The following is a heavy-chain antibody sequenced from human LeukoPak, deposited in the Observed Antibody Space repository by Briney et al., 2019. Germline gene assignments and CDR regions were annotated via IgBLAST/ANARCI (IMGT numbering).Heavy chain of an antibody. J-gene: IGHJ3*02. V-gene: IGHV4-4*09. CDR3: ARATDISPGDAFDI. Sequence: SETLSLTCTVSGGSISSYYWSWIRQPPGKGLEWIGYIYTSGSTNYNPSLKSRVTISVDTSKNQFSLKLSSVTAADTAVYYCARATDISPGDAFDIWGQGTMVTVSS. CDR2: IYTSGST. D-gene: IGHD2-15*01. CDR1: GGSISSYY.